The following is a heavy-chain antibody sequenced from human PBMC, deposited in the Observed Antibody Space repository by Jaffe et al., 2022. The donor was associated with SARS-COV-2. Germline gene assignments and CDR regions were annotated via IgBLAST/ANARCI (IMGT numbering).Heavy chain of an antibody. CDR3: TFIAVAGQATSDYGMDV. CDR2: IRSKANSYAT. D-gene: IGHD6-19*01. J-gene: IGHJ6*02. Sequence: EVQLVESGGGLVQPGGSLKLSCAASGFTFSGSAMHWVRQASGKGLEWVGRIRSKANSYATAYAASVKGRFTISRDDSKNTAYLQMNSLKTEDTAVYYCTFIAVAGQATSDYGMDVWGQGTTVTVSS. V-gene: IGHV3-73*02. CDR1: GFTFSGSA.